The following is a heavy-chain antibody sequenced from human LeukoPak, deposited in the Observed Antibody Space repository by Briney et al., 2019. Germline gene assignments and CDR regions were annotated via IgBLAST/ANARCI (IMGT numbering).Heavy chain of an antibody. CDR2: ISVSGNT. CDR3: AKAKWLRPDYYDTSSPFDY. D-gene: IGHD3-22*01. J-gene: IGHJ4*02. CDR1: GFTLSSYA. Sequence: GGSLRLSCAASGFTLSSYAMSWVRQGPGKGLEWVSAISVSGNTYHADSVKGRFTISRDSSKNTLYLQMNSLRAGDAAVYYCAKAKWLRPDYYDTSSPFDYWGQGTLVTVSS. V-gene: IGHV3-23*01.